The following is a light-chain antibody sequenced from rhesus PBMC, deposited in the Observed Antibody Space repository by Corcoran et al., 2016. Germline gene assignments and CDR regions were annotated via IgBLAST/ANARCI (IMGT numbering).Light chain of an antibody. CDR2: GAS. V-gene: IGKV3-42*03. CDR1: QSVGSS. Sequence: EIVLTQSPATLSLFPGERATLSCRASQSVGSSFAWYQQKPQQAPRLLIYGASTRATGIPDRCSGSGSGTDFTLTISTLEPEDFAVYYCQQFNDWPLTFGGGTKMEIK. J-gene: IGKJ4*01. CDR3: QQFNDWPLT.